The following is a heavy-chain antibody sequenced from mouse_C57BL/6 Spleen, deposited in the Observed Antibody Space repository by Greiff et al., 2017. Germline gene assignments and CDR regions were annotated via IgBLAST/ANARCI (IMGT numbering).Heavy chain of an antibody. D-gene: IGHD2-4*01. CDR1: GFSFNTYA. Sequence: EVKVVESGGGLVQPKGSLKLSCAASGFSFNTYAMNWVRQAPGKGLEWVARIRSKSNNYATYYADSVKDRFTISRDDSESMLYLQMNNLKTEDTAMYYCVRQAPPYDYDGDYYAMDYWGQGTSVTVSS. CDR2: IRSKSNNYAT. V-gene: IGHV10-1*01. CDR3: VRQAPPYDYDGDYYAMDY. J-gene: IGHJ4*01.